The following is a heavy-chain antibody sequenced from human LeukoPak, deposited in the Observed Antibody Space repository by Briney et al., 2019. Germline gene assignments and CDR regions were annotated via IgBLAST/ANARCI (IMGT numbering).Heavy chain of an antibody. D-gene: IGHD4-23*01. V-gene: IGHV1-24*01. Sequence: ASVTVSCKVSGYTLTELSMHWVRQAPGKGLEWMGGFDPEDGETIYAQKFQGRVTITRDTSASTAYMELSSLRSEDTAVYYCASSRSGYGGSPFDYWGQGTLVTVSS. CDR3: ASSRSGYGGSPFDY. J-gene: IGHJ4*02. CDR2: FDPEDGET. CDR1: GYTLTELS.